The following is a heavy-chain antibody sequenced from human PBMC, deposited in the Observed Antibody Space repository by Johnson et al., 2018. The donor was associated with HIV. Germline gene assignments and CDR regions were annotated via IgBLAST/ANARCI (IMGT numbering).Heavy chain of an antibody. CDR1: GFTFSSYW. CDR2: IRYDGSYK. J-gene: IGHJ3*02. Sequence: QVQLVESGGGLVQPGGSLRLSCAASGFTFSSYWMHWVRQAPGNGLEWVAFIRYDGSYKYYADSVKGRFTISRDNSNTLYLQMHSLRAEDTAVYYCAKLTIFGVVPPNEGDAFDIWGQGTMVTVSS. V-gene: IGHV3-30*02. CDR3: AKLTIFGVVPPNEGDAFDI. D-gene: IGHD3-3*01.